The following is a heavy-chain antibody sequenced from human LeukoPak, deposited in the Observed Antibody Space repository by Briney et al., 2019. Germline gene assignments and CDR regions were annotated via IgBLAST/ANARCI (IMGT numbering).Heavy chain of an antibody. CDR2: ISGSGGST. CDR1: GFTFSSYA. J-gene: IGHJ4*02. CDR3: AKDIYYYDSSGYLPYHN. V-gene: IGHV3-23*01. Sequence: PGGSLRLSCAASGFTFSSYAMSWVRQAPGKGLEWVSAISGSGGSTYYADSVKGRFTISRDNSKNTLYLQMNSPRAEDTAVYYCAKDIYYYDSSGYLPYHNWGQGTLVTVSS. D-gene: IGHD3-22*01.